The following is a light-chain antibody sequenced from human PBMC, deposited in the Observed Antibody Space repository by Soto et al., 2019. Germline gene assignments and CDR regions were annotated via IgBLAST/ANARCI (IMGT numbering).Light chain of an antibody. V-gene: IGLV1-44*01. CDR2: SDN. Sequence: QSVLTQPPSASGTRGQTVTISCSGSSSNIGTYSGSWYQQFPGTAPRLLIYSDNQRRSGVPDRFSVSKSGASASLAISGLQSEDEADFYCAAWDDSLNGCVFGTGTKVTVL. J-gene: IGLJ1*01. CDR1: SSNIGTYS. CDR3: AAWDDSLNGCV.